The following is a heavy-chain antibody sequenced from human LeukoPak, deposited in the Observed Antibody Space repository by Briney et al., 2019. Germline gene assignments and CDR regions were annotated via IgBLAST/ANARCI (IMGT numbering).Heavy chain of an antibody. J-gene: IGHJ5*02. CDR1: GGTFSSYA. Sequence: GSSVKVSCKASGGTFSSYAISWVRQAPGQGLEWMGGIIPIFGTANYAQKFQGRGTITADESTSTAYMELSSLRSEDTAVYYCARAARFLSWFDPWGQGTLVTVSS. V-gene: IGHV1-69*01. D-gene: IGHD3-3*01. CDR3: ARAARFLSWFDP. CDR2: IIPIFGTA.